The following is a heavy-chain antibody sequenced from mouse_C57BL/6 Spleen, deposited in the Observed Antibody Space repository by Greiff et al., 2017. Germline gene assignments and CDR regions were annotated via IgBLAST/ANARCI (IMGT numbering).Heavy chain of an antibody. CDR1: GYTFTDYY. CDR3: ARSYYYGSSDRYFDG. V-gene: IGHV1-75*01. CDR2: IFPGSGST. J-gene: IGHJ1*03. D-gene: IGHD1-1*01. Sequence: VQLQQSGPELVKPGASVKISCKASGYTFTDYYINWVKQRPGQGLEWIGWIFPGSGSTYYNEKFKGKATLTVDKSSSTAYMLLSSLTSEDSAVYFCARSYYYGSSDRYFDGWGTGTTVTVSS.